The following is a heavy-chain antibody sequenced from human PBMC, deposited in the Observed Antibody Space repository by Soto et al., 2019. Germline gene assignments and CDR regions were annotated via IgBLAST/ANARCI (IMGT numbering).Heavy chain of an antibody. CDR1: GYTFTGYH. V-gene: IGHV1-2*04. CDR2: INTNSGDT. CDR3: ARWVGASNWFDP. Sequence: QVQLVQSGAEVKEPGASVKVSCKASGYTFTGYHIHCVRQAPGQGLEWMGWINTNSGDTNYAQKFQGWVTMTRDTSINTAYVQLSRLRSDDTAVYYCARWVGASNWFDPWGQGTLVTVSS. D-gene: IGHD1-26*01. J-gene: IGHJ5*02.